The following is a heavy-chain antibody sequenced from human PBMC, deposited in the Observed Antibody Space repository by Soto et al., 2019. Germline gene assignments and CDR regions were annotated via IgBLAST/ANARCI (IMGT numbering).Heavy chain of an antibody. D-gene: IGHD3-10*01. Sequence: RGLEWVSANGSSGDSTYYADSVKGRFTIARDNSKNTLYLQMNSLRAEDTAVYYCAKDRRITMVRGFDYWGQGTLVTVSS. CDR3: AKDRRITMVRGFDY. CDR2: NGSSGDST. V-gene: IGHV3-23*01. J-gene: IGHJ4*02.